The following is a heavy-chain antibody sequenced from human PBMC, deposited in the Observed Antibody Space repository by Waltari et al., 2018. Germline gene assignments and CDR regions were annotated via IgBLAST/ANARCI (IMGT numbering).Heavy chain of an antibody. J-gene: IGHJ3*02. V-gene: IGHV4-59*11. D-gene: IGHD7-27*01. CDR2: IYYSGST. CDR3: ARDPPLGLGAFDI. CDR1: GGSISSHY. Sequence: QVQLQESGPGLVKPSETLSLTCTVSGGSISSHYWRWIRQPPGKGLEWIGYIYYSGSTNYNPSLKSRVTISVDTSKNQFSLKLSSVTAADTAVYYCARDPPLGLGAFDIWGQGTMVTVSS.